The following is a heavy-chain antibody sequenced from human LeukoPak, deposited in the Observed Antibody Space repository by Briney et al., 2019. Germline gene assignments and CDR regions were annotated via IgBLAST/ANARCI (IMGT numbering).Heavy chain of an antibody. CDR1: GGSISSYY. CDR3: AKGDRSGSYWWFDP. CDR2: IYYSGST. V-gene: IGHV4-59*01. Sequence: SETLSLTCTVSGGSISSYYWSWIRQPPGKGLEWIGYIYYSGSTNYNPSLKSRVTISVDTSKNQFSLKLSSVTAADTAVYYCAKGDRSGSYWWFDPWGQGTLVTVSS. J-gene: IGHJ5*02. D-gene: IGHD1-26*01.